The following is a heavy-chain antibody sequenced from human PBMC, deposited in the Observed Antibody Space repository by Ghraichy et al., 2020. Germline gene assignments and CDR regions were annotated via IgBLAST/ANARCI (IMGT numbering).Heavy chain of an antibody. J-gene: IGHJ6*02. V-gene: IGHV3-21*01. CDR2: ISSSSSYI. D-gene: IGHD4-11*01. Sequence: GGSLRLSCAASGFTFSSYSMNWVRQAPGKGLEWVSSISSSSSYIYYADSVKGRFTISRDNAKNSLYLQMNSLRAEDTAVYYCARGGGVTVTTFYYYYYYGMDVWGQGTTVTVSS. CDR3: ARGGGVTVTTFYYYYYYGMDV. CDR1: GFTFSSYS.